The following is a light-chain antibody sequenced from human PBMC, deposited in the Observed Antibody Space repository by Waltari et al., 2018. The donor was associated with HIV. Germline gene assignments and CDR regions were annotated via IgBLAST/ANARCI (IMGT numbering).Light chain of an antibody. Sequence: EIVMTPSPSTLSVSPGERATLPCTASQNINSTLAWYQQKPGQAPRLLIYGASTRATGIPARFSGSGSVTEFTLTISSLRSEDFAVFYCQHYHNWPPYTFGQGTKLEIK. CDR1: QNINST. V-gene: IGKV3-15*01. J-gene: IGKJ2*01. CDR3: QHYHNWPPYT. CDR2: GAS.